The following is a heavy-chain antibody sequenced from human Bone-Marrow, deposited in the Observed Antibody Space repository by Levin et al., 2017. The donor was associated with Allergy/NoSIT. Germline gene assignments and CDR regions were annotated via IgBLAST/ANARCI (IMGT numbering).Heavy chain of an antibody. J-gene: IGHJ6*02. Sequence: SLKISCAASGFTFSDHYMEWVRQAPGKGLEWIGRIRNRVNGHTTEYAASVKGRFTISRDDSKSSLHLQMDSLKTEDTAVYYCTRQLYCSTTGCYYGMDVWGPGTTVTVSS. D-gene: IGHD2-2*01. CDR1: GFTFSDHY. V-gene: IGHV3-72*01. CDR3: TRQLYCSTTGCYYGMDV. CDR2: IRNRVNGHTT.